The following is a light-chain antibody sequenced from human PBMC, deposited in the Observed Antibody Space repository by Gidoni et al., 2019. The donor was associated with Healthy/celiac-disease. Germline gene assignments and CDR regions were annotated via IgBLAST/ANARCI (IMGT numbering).Light chain of an antibody. Sequence: SSELTQDPAVSVALGQTVRITCQGDSRRSYYASWYQQKPGQAPVLVIYGKNNRPPGIPDRFSGSSSGNTASLTITGAQAEDEADYYCTSRDSSGNLGYVFGTGTKVTVL. CDR3: TSRDSSGNLGYV. CDR2: GKN. CDR1: SRRSYY. V-gene: IGLV3-19*01. J-gene: IGLJ1*01.